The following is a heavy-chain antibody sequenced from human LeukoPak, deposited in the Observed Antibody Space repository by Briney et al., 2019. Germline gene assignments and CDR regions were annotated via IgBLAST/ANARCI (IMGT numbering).Heavy chain of an antibody. CDR1: GGSFSGYY. V-gene: IGHV4-34*01. J-gene: IGHJ4*02. D-gene: IGHD5-12*01. Sequence: SETLTLTCAVYGGSFSGYYWSWIRHPPGKGLEWIGEINHSGSTNYNPSLKSRVNISVDTSKNQFSLKLSSVTAADTAVYYCATVAGGGYDAPYYFDYWGQGTLVTVSS. CDR3: ATVAGGGYDAPYYFDY. CDR2: INHSGST.